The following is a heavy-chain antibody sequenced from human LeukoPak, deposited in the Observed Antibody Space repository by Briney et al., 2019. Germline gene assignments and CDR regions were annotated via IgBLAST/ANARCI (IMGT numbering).Heavy chain of an antibody. J-gene: IGHJ4*02. CDR3: AREGYSYGLRAFDY. D-gene: IGHD5-18*01. CDR1: GGSISSYY. Sequence: SETLSLTCTVSGGSISSYYWSWIRQPPGKGLEWIGYIYYSGSTNYNPSLKSRVTMSVDTSKNQFSLKLSSVTAADTAVYYCAREGYSYGLRAFDYWGRGRLVTVSS. V-gene: IGHV4-59*01. CDR2: IYYSGST.